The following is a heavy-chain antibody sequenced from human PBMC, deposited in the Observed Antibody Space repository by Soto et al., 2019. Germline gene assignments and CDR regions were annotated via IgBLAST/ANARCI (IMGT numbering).Heavy chain of an antibody. CDR3: ARDYMVRGVMRWFDP. J-gene: IGHJ5*02. Sequence: SETLSLTCPVSGCSISSYYWSWIRQPPGKGLEWIGYIYYSGSTNYNPSLKSRVTISVDTSKNQFSLKLSSVAAADTAVYYCARDYMVRGVMRWFDPWGQGTLVTVSS. V-gene: IGHV4-59*01. D-gene: IGHD3-10*01. CDR1: GCSISSYY. CDR2: IYYSGST.